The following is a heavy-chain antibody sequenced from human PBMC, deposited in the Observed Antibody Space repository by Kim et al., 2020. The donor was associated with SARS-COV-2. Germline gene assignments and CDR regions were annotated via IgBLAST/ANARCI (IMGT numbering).Heavy chain of an antibody. J-gene: IGHJ4*02. CDR3: VRSIYDSLGYSTPGGY. CDR2: ITSSSTY. CDR1: GFTFSTFG. D-gene: IGHD3-22*01. V-gene: IGHV3-21*01. Sequence: GGSLRLSCAASGFTFSTFGMNWIRQAPGKGLEWVSSITSSSTYYADSVKGRFTISRDNAKNSLFLQMNSLRAEDTAVYYCVRSIYDSLGYSTPGGYWGQGTLVTVSS.